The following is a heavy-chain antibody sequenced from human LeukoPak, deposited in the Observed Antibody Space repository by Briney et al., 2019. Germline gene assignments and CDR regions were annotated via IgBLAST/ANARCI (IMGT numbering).Heavy chain of an antibody. V-gene: IGHV3-15*01. CDR3: TTETPIWFGELDV. CDR2: IKSKTDGGTT. J-gene: IGHJ6*04. Sequence: PGGSLRLSCSASGFTFGDFAMTWVRQAPGKGLEWVGRIKSKTDGGTTDYAVPVKGRFTISRDDSKNTLYLQMNSLKTEDTALYYCTTETPIWFGELDVWGKGTTVTVSS. D-gene: IGHD3-10*01. CDR1: GFTFGDFA.